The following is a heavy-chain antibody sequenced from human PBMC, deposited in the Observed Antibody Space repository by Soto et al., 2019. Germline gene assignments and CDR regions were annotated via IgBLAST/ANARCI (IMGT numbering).Heavy chain of an antibody. D-gene: IGHD2-15*01. CDR2: IKSKIDGGTT. CDR1: GFTFSNAW. V-gene: IGHV3-15*07. CDR3: AGRPHSFLLDN. Sequence: PGGSLRLSCAASGFTFSNAWMNWVRQAPGKGLEWVARIKSKIDGGTTDYAAPVKGRFTISRDDSKNTLYLQMNGLRAEDTAVYYCAGRPHSFLLDNWGQGTLVTVS. J-gene: IGHJ4*02.